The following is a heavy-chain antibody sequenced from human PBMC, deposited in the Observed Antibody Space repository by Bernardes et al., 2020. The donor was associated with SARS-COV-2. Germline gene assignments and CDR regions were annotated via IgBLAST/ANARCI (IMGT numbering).Heavy chain of an antibody. V-gene: IGHV4-34*01. CDR2: INHSGST. CDR1: GGSFSGYY. CDR3: ARGQGLLWFGELLFHYGMDV. Sequence: TLSLTCAVYGGSFSGYYWSWIRQPPGKGLEWIGEINHSGSTNYNPSLKSRVTISVDTSKNQFSLKLSSVTAADTAVYYCARGQGLLWFGELLFHYGMDVWGQGTTVTVSS. J-gene: IGHJ6*02. D-gene: IGHD3-10*01.